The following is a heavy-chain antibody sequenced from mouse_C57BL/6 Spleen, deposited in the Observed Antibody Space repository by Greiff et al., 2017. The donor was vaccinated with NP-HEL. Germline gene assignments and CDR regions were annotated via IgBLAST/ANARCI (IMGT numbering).Heavy chain of an antibody. D-gene: IGHD4-1*01. Sequence: QVQLKESGAELVRPGSSVKLSCKASGYTFTSYWMDWVKQRPGQGLEWIGNIYPSDSETHYNQKFKDKATLTVDKSSSTAYMQLSSLTSEDSAVYYCARSLGPHYFDYWGQGTTLTVSS. CDR1: GYTFTSYW. CDR2: IYPSDSET. V-gene: IGHV1-61*01. CDR3: ARSLGPHYFDY. J-gene: IGHJ2*01.